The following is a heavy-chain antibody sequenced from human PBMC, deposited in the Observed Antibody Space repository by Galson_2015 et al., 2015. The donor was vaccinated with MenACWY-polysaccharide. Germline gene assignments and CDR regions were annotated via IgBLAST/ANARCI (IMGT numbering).Heavy chain of an antibody. CDR1: GGSISSYY. Sequence: ETLSLTCNVSGGSISSYYWSWIRPPPGKELEWIGYIYYSGSTNYNPSLKSRVTISVDTSKSQFSLKLTSVTAADTAVYYCASPGTRSAYGSLGYWGQGTLVTVSS. V-gene: IGHV4-59*08. CDR3: ASPGTRSAYGSLGY. D-gene: IGHD5-12*01. J-gene: IGHJ4*02. CDR2: IYYSGST.